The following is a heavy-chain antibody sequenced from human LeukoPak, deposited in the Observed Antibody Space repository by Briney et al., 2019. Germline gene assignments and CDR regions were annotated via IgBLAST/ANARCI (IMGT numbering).Heavy chain of an antibody. CDR3: VEGGAPSYYDGSGDAYFDY. CDR1: GFTFSSYS. D-gene: IGHD3-22*01. CDR2: ISASGGRT. V-gene: IGHV3-23*01. Sequence: GGSLRLSCAASGFTFSSYSMSWVRQAPGQGLEWVSVISASGGRTSYADSVKGRFTVSRDNSKNTLYLQMNSLRAEDTAVYFCVEGGAPSYYDGSGDAYFDYWGQGTLVTVSS. J-gene: IGHJ4*02.